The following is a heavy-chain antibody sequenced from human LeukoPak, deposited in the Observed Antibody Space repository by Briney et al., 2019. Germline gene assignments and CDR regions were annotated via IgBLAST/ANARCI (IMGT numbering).Heavy chain of an antibody. CDR1: GGSISSYY. V-gene: IGHV4-34*01. CDR2: INHSGST. Sequence: PSETLSLTCTVSGGSISSYYWSWIRQPPGKGLEWIGEINHSGSTNYNPSLKSRVTISVDTSKNQFSLKLSSVTAADTAVYYCARRRLTVTTDYYYMDVWGKGTTVTISS. CDR3: ARRRLTVTTDYYYMDV. D-gene: IGHD4-17*01. J-gene: IGHJ6*03.